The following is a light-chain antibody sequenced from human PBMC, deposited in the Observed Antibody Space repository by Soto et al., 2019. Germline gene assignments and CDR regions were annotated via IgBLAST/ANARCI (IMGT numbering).Light chain of an antibody. CDR1: QFISSF. CDR3: QQSYSTPLS. Sequence: PTTQSPSALSAYVGNTVTITCRASQFISSFLNWYQQKPGKAPKLLIYDASTLQSGVPSRFSGGGSGTDFSLFISNLQPEDFATYYCQQSYSTPLSFGGGAKVDIK. CDR2: DAS. J-gene: IGKJ4*01. V-gene: IGKV1-39*01.